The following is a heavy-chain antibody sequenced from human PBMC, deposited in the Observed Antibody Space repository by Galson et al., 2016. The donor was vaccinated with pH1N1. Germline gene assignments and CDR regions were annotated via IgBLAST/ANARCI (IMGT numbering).Heavy chain of an antibody. CDR1: GYTFTDYD. D-gene: IGHD2-15*01. CDR2: MNPNNDNT. V-gene: IGHV1-8*01. CDR3: ARGGYCSGGSCYDVFDY. J-gene: IGHJ4*02. Sequence: VKVSCKASGYTFTDYDINWVQQGTGQGLEWMGWMNPNNDNTGYAQKFQGRVTMTRNTSISTAYMELSSLRSEDTAVYYCARGGYCSGGSCYDVFDYWGQGTLVTVS.